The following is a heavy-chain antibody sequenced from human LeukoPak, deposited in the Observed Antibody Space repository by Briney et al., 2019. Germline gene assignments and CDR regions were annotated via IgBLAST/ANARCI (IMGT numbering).Heavy chain of an antibody. CDR1: GFTFSDYW. CDR2: IKPDGSVK. J-gene: IGHJ4*02. Sequence: GGSLRLSCAASGFTFSDYWMTWFRQTPGKGLEWVANIKPDGSVKYYVDSVKGRFTISRDNAKNSLYLQMNSLRVEDTAVYYCARDTGGGYSCYDCWGQGSLVTVSS. V-gene: IGHV3-7*01. D-gene: IGHD5-18*01. CDR3: ARDTGGGYSCYDC.